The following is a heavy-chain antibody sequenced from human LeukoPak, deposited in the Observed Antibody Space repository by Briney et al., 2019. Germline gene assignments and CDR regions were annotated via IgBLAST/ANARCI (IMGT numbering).Heavy chain of an antibody. V-gene: IGHV3-74*01. CDR2: INSDGNSA. Sequence: AGGSLRLSCAASGFTFSSYAMSWVRQAPGKGLVWVSRINSDGNSASYADSVKGRFTISRDNAKNTLYLQMNSLRAEDTAVYYCASKWLIRGYFDYWGQGTLVTVSS. CDR1: GFTFSSYA. D-gene: IGHD6-19*01. J-gene: IGHJ4*02. CDR3: ASKWLIRGYFDY.